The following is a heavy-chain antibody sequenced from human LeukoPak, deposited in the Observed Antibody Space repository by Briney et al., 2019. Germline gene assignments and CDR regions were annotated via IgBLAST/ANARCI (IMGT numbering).Heavy chain of an antibody. J-gene: IGHJ4*02. Sequence: GGSLRLSCVASGFTFSAYWMSWVRQAPGQGLECVATIKQDGSEKYYMDSVKGRLTISRDNAKSSLYLQMDGLRDEDTAVYYCVSQFSSGWQVWGQGTLVTVSS. CDR3: VSQFSSGWQV. CDR2: IKQDGSEK. D-gene: IGHD6-19*01. CDR1: GFTFSAYW. V-gene: IGHV3-7*02.